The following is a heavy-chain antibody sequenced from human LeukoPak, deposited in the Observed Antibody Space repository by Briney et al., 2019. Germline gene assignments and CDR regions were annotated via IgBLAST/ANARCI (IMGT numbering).Heavy chain of an antibody. CDR1: GYTFTSYG. Sequence: ASVKVSCKASGYTFTSYGISWVRHAPGQGLEWMGWISAYNGNTNYAQKLQGRVTMTTDTSTSTAYMELRSLRSDDTAVYYCARDARGYFDWLSYDYWGQGTLVTVSS. J-gene: IGHJ4*02. CDR3: ARDARGYFDWLSYDY. V-gene: IGHV1-18*01. CDR2: ISAYNGNT. D-gene: IGHD3-9*01.